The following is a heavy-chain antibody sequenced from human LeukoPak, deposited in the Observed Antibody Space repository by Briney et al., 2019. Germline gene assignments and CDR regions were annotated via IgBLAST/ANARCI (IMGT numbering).Heavy chain of an antibody. D-gene: IGHD2-2*02. V-gene: IGHV4-34*01. J-gene: IGHJ4*02. CDR2: INHSGST. Sequence: SETLSLTCAVYGGSFSGYYWSWIRQPPGKGLEWIGEINHSGSTNYNPSLKSRVTISVDTSKNQFSLKLSSVTAADTAVYYCATALGYCGSTSCYTLGYWGQGTLVTVSS. CDR1: GGSFSGYY. CDR3: ATALGYCGSTSCYTLGY.